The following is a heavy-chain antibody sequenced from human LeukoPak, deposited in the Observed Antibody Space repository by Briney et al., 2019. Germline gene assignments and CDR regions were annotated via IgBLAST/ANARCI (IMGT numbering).Heavy chain of an antibody. CDR3: ARVQALHCSGGSCCTYYYYYYMDV. Sequence: SETLSLTCSVSGGSISSSSYYWGWIRQPPGKGLEWIGMIYFTGSTYYNPSLRSRVTLSLDTSKNQFSLKLSSVTAADTAVYYCARVQALHCSGGSCCTYYYYYYMDVWGKGTTVTVSS. J-gene: IGHJ6*03. CDR2: IYFTGST. V-gene: IGHV4-39*07. CDR1: GGSISSSSYY. D-gene: IGHD2-15*01.